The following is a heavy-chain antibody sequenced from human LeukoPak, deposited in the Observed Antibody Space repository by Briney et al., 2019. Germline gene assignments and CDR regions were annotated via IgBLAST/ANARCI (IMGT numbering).Heavy chain of an antibody. CDR3: ARRSTGNFDY. D-gene: IGHD4-17*01. V-gene: IGHV3-23*01. CDR2: NSGSGGST. Sequence: GGSLRLSCAASGFTLSSYAMHWVRQAPGKGLEWVSANSGSGGSTYYADSVKGRLTISRDNSKNTLYLQMNSLRAEDTAVYYCARRSTGNFDYWGQGTLVTVSS. CDR1: GFTLSSYA. J-gene: IGHJ4*02.